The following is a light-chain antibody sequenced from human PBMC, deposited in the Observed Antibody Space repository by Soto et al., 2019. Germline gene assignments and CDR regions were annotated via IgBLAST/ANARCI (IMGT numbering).Light chain of an antibody. J-gene: IGKJ3*01. CDR1: QGISRW. V-gene: IGKV1-12*01. Sequence: DILMTQSPSSVSASVGDRVTITCRASQGISRWLVWYQQKPGKAPKLLFYAASGLQRGVPSRFSGSGSGTDFTLTINSLQPEDFSTYHCHQANSFPITFGPGTKVDIK. CDR2: AAS. CDR3: HQANSFPIT.